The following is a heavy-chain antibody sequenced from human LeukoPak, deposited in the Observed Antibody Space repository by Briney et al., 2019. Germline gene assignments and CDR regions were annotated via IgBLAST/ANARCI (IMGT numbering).Heavy chain of an antibody. D-gene: IGHD4-17*01. Sequence: GGSLRLSCAASGFTFSSYSMNWVRQAPGKGLEWVSSISSSSSYIYYADSVKGRFTISRDNAKNSLYLQMNSLRAEDTALYYCARVEGDYVSAFDIWGQGTMVTVSS. V-gene: IGHV3-21*04. CDR1: GFTFSSYS. CDR2: ISSSSSYI. J-gene: IGHJ3*02. CDR3: ARVEGDYVSAFDI.